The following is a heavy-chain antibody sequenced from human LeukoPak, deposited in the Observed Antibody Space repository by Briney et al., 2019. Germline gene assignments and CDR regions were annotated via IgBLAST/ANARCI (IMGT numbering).Heavy chain of an antibody. CDR3: AKEWRWLQSGTYFDY. CDR1: RFTFSSYA. Sequence: GGSLRLSCAASRFTFSSYAMSWVRQAPGKGVEWVSAISGSGGSTYYADSVKGRFTLSRGNFKNTPYLQMNSLRAEDTAVYYCAKEWRWLQSGTYFDYWGQGTLVTVSS. V-gene: IGHV3-23*01. D-gene: IGHD5-24*01. CDR2: ISGSGGST. J-gene: IGHJ4*02.